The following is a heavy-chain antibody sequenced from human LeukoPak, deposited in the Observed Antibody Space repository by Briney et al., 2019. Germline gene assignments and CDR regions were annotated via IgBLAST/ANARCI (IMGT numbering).Heavy chain of an antibody. CDR3: AKSLGRGYFDY. J-gene: IGHJ4*02. V-gene: IGHV3-48*03. CDR1: GFTSSIYE. Sequence: PGGSQSLFCAASGFTSSIYEMNWIRHAPGEGLEWVSYISSSGSILFYADSVKGRFTISRDNAKNTLYLQMNSLRAEDTAVYYCAKSLGRGYFDYWGQGTLVTVSS. CDR2: ISSSGSIL.